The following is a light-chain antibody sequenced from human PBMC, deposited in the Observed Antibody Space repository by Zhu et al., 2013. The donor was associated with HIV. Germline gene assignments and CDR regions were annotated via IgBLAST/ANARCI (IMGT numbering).Light chain of an antibody. J-gene: IGKJ2*03. CDR3: QQYDNLLPSS. V-gene: IGKV1-33*01. Sequence: DIQLTQSPSFLSGSVEDTVRITCRASQGISSNLAWYQQKPGKAPNLLIYDASNLETGVSSRFSGSGSGTDFSFTISSLQPEDIATYYCQQYDNLLPSSFGQGTKLQIK. CDR2: DAS. CDR1: QGISSN.